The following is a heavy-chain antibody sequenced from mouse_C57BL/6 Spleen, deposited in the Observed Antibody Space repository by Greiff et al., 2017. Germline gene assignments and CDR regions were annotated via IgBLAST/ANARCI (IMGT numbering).Heavy chain of an antibody. D-gene: IGHD1-1*01. J-gene: IGHJ1*03. Sequence: QVQLQQSGAELVRPGTSVTMSCKASGYTFTNYWIGWAKQRPGHGLEWIGDIYPGGGYTNYNEKFKGKATLTADKSSSTAYMQFSSLTSEDSAIYYCARHYGSSYWYFDVWGTGTTVTVAS. CDR2: IYPGGGYT. CDR1: GYTFTNYW. CDR3: ARHYGSSYWYFDV. V-gene: IGHV1-63*01.